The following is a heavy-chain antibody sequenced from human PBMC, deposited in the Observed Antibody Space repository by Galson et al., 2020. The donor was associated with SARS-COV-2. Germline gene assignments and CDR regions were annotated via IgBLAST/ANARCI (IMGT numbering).Heavy chain of an antibody. CDR2: IIPIFGTA. Sequence: SVKVSCKASGGTFSSYAISWVRQAPGQGLEWMGGIIPIFGTANYAQKFQGRVTITADESTSTAYMELSSLRSEDTAVYYCARDQMVQPTLPGYHYGMDVWGQGTTVTVSS. D-gene: IGHD1-1*01. CDR3: ARDQMVQPTLPGYHYGMDV. CDR1: GGTFSSYA. J-gene: IGHJ6*02. V-gene: IGHV1-69*13.